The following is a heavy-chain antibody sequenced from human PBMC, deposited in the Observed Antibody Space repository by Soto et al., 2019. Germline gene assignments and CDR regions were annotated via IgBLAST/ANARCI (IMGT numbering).Heavy chain of an antibody. CDR1: GFTFSRNA. V-gene: IGHV3-23*01. Sequence: GGSLRLSCAASGFTFSRNAMSWVRQAPGKGLEWVSGISGGGGATYYADSVKGRVTISRDNSKNTLYLQMTRLGAEDTAIYYCAKSAPYGSGSYYFDYWGQGTLVTVSS. CDR2: ISGGGGAT. D-gene: IGHD1-26*01. J-gene: IGHJ4*02. CDR3: AKSAPYGSGSYYFDY.